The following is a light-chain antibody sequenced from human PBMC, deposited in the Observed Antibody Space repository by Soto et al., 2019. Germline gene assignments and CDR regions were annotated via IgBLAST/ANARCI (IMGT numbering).Light chain of an antibody. V-gene: IGKV1-27*01. J-gene: IGKJ3*01. CDR2: GAS. Sequence: DIQMTQSPSSLSASVGDRVTITCRASQGITNYLAWYLQEPGKVPKLLIYGASTLQSGVPSRFSGSGSGTDFTLTISSLQPEDVATYYCQNYNSAPFTFGPGTKVDIK. CDR3: QNYNSAPFT. CDR1: QGITNY.